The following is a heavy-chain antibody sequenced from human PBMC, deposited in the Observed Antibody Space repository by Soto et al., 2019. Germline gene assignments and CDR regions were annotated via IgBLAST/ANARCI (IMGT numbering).Heavy chain of an antibody. CDR2: IYDSGST. D-gene: IGHD3-22*01. J-gene: IGHJ6*02. V-gene: IGHV4-4*02. CDR1: GGSISSSNW. Sequence: QVQLQESGPGLVKPSGTLSLTCAVSGGSISSSNWWSWVRQPPGKVLEWIGEIYDSGSTNYNPYLKSRVTISVDKSKNEFSLQLSSVTAADTAVYYCARLTYYYYSSGPQNYGMDVWGQGTTVTVSS. CDR3: ARLTYYYYSSGPQNYGMDV.